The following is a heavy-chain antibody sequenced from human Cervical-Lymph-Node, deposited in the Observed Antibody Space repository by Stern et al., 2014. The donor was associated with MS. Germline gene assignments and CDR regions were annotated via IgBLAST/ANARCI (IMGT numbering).Heavy chain of an antibody. V-gene: IGHV4-30-4*01. Sequence: QVQLQESGPGLVKPSQTLSLTCTVSGGSITSGDSYWSWIRQPPGNGLEWIGYIYYNGNTYYKPSLKSRLIISADTSKNQFSLKLISVTAADTAVYYCARDRSYFSFDYWGQGTLVTVSS. D-gene: IGHD3-10*01. CDR2: IYYNGNT. CDR1: GGSITSGDSY. J-gene: IGHJ4*02. CDR3: ARDRSYFSFDY.